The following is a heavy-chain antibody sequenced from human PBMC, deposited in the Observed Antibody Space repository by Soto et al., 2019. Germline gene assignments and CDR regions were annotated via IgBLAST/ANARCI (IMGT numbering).Heavy chain of an antibody. CDR2: ISSSSSTI. J-gene: IGHJ4*02. Sequence: GGSLRLSCAAPGFTLSNYIMNWVRQALGKELEWVSYISSSSSTIYYADSVKGRFTISRDNAKKSLYLQMNSLRDEDTAVYYCASHAEGYYDSSGSQSDYWGQGTLVTVSS. D-gene: IGHD3-22*01. CDR3: ASHAEGYYDSSGSQSDY. CDR1: GFTLSNYI. V-gene: IGHV3-48*02.